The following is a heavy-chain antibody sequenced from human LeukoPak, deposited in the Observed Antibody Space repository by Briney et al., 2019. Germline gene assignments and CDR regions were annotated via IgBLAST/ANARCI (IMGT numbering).Heavy chain of an antibody. J-gene: IGHJ4*02. Sequence: GGSLRLSCAASGFTFSSYSMNWVRQAPGKGLEWVSIIYSGGATFYADSVKGRFTISRDNSKNTLYLHLNSLRAEDTAVYYCAKDEGSGRFEELFGCGDWGQGTLVTVSS. CDR2: IYSGGAT. D-gene: IGHD3-10*01. CDR1: GFTFSSYS. V-gene: IGHV3-53*01. CDR3: AKDEGSGRFEELFGCGD.